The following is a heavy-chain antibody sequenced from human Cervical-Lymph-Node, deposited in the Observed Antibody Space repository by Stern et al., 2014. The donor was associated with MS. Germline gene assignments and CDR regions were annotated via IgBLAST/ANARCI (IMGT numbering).Heavy chain of an antibody. D-gene: IGHD2-2*01. V-gene: IGHV3-11*01. J-gene: IGHJ4*02. CDR3: ASEKCTSASCYLS. CDR2: ISSSGSTV. CDR1: GFTFSADF. Sequence: QVQLVESGGGLVKPGGSLRLSCAASGFTFSADFMTWIRQAPGKGLEWVSYISSSGSTVHYADSVKGRFTISRDNANNSLSLQMNSLRAEDTAVYYCASEKCTSASCYLSWGQGALVTVSS.